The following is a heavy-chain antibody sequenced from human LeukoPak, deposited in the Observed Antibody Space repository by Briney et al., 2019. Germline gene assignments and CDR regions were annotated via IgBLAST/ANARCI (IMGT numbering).Heavy chain of an antibody. CDR3: ARFDC. Sequence: GGSLRLSCAVSGFTLSDPYMGWGRQAPGKGLEWVSVIYSDGSTYHADSVKGRFTISRDNSRNTLYLQMNSLRAEDTAVYYCARFDCWGQGTLVTVSS. CDR1: GFTLSDPY. V-gene: IGHV3-66*01. CDR2: IYSDGST. J-gene: IGHJ4*02.